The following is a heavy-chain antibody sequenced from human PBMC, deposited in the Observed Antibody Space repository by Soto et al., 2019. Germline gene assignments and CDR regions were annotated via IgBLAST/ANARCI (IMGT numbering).Heavy chain of an antibody. CDR1: DYPFTSYG. D-gene: IGHD6-19*01. Sequence: QIQLVQSGAEVKKPGASVKVSCKPSDYPFTSYGISWVRQAPGQGLEWMGWISGYSGDTNYAQKFQGRVTLTTDTSTSTAYMELRSLRSDDTAVYYCARDNRAQSSGWYNYWGQGTPVIISS. CDR3: ARDNRAQSSGWYNY. CDR2: ISGYSGDT. V-gene: IGHV1-18*01. J-gene: IGHJ4*02.